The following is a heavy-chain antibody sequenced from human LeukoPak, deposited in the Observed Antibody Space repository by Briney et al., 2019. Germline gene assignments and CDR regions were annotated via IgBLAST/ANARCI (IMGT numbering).Heavy chain of an antibody. Sequence: GGSLRLSCEASGFTVSSNYMTWVRQAPGKGLDWVSSISPTSAYIYYQDSVKGRFTISRDNSRNTLYLQMNSLRTEDTAIYYCATTRGGNTRDFDYWGQGTLVTVSS. J-gene: IGHJ4*02. CDR2: ISPTSAYI. CDR3: ATTRGGNTRDFDY. CDR1: GFTVSSNY. V-gene: IGHV3-66*03. D-gene: IGHD3-10*01.